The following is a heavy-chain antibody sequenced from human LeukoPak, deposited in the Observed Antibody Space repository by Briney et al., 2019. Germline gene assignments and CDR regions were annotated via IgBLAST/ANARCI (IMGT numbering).Heavy chain of an antibody. Sequence: ASVKVSCKTSGYTFTSYGITWVRQAAGQGLEWMGWISAYSGNTNSAQKFQDRVTMTTDTSTSTAYMELRSLTSDDTAVYYCARGSRTTVLDYWGQGTLLTVPS. CDR2: ISAYSGNT. CDR1: GYTFTSYG. CDR3: ARGSRTTVLDY. V-gene: IGHV1-18*01. J-gene: IGHJ4*02. D-gene: IGHD4-17*01.